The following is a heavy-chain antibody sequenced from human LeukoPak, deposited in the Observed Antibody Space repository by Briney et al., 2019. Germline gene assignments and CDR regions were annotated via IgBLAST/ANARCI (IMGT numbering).Heavy chain of an antibody. CDR2: ISSSSNYI. Sequence: GGSLRLSCAASGFTFSNYAMSWVRQAPGQGLEWVSAISSSSNYIYYADSVKGRFTISRDNAKNSLYLQMNSLRAEDTAVYYCATGGYSGSGTRLHHWGQGTLVTVSS. CDR1: GFTFSNYA. D-gene: IGHD3-10*01. V-gene: IGHV3-21*04. J-gene: IGHJ5*02. CDR3: ATGGYSGSGTRLHH.